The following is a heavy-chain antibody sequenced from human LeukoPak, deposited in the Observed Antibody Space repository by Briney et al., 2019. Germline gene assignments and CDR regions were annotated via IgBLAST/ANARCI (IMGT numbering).Heavy chain of an antibody. CDR3: ASSGYRPNGYFDY. Sequence: AGGSLRLSCAASGVTFSDYYRSWIRQAPGKGLEWVSYISGSSSYTNYADSVKGRFIISRDNAKNLLYLQMNSLRAEDTAVYYCASSGYRPNGYFDYWGQGTLVTVSS. CDR1: GVTFSDYY. D-gene: IGHD3-3*01. J-gene: IGHJ4*02. CDR2: ISGSSSYT. V-gene: IGHV3-11*03.